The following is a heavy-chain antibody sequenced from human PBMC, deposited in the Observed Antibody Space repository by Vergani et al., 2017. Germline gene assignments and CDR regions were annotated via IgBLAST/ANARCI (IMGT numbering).Heavy chain of an antibody. CDR3: ASGPAAINYYYYYMDV. CDR2: IYYSGST. V-gene: IGHV4-39*07. Sequence: QLQLPESGPGLVKPSETLSLTCTVSGGSISSSSYYWGWIRQPPGKGLEWIGSIYYSGSTNYNPSLKSRVTISVDTSKNQFSLKLSSVTAADTAVYYCASGPAAINYYYYYMDVWGKGTTVTVSS. J-gene: IGHJ6*03. D-gene: IGHD2-2*01. CDR1: GGSISSSSYY.